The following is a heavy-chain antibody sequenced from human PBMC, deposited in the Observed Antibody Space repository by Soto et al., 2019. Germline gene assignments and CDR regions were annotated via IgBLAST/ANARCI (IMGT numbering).Heavy chain of an antibody. J-gene: IGHJ5*02. CDR1: GYTFTSYY. CDR3: ASNYGSGSSFVGWFDP. CDR2: INPSGGST. Sequence: ASVKVSCKASGYTFTSYYMHWVRQAPGQGLEWMGIINPSGGSTSYAQKFQGRVTMTRDTSTSTVYMELSSLRSEDTAVYYCASNYGSGSSFVGWFDPWGQGTLVTVSS. D-gene: IGHD3-10*01. V-gene: IGHV1-46*03.